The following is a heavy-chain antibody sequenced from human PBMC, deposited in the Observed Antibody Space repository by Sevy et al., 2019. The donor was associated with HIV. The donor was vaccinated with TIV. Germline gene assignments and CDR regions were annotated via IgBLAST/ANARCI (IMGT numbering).Heavy chain of an antibody. J-gene: IGHJ4*02. D-gene: IGHD3-3*01. Sequence: SETLSLTCTVSGGSISSGAYYWSWIRQPPGKGLEWIGYIYYSGSTYYNPSLKSQVTISVDTSKNQLSLKLSSVTAADTALYYCARARRFLEGLPLDYWGQGTLVTVSS. CDR2: IYYSGST. CDR3: ARARRFLEGLPLDY. V-gene: IGHV4-30-4*01. CDR1: GGSISSGAYY.